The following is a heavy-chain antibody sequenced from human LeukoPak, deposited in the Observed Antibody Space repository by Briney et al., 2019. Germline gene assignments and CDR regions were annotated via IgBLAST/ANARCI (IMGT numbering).Heavy chain of an antibody. CDR3: ARQHCSGGDCYFFD. J-gene: IGHJ4*02. CDR1: GFTFSNYG. CDR2: IWYDGNNK. V-gene: IGHV3-33*01. Sequence: GGSLRLSCAASGFTFSNYGMHWVRQAPGKGLEWVALIWYDGNNKYYADSVKGRFTISKDNSKNTLYLQLNSLRAEDTAVYYCARQHCSGGDCYFFDWGQGTLVTVSS. D-gene: IGHD2-15*01.